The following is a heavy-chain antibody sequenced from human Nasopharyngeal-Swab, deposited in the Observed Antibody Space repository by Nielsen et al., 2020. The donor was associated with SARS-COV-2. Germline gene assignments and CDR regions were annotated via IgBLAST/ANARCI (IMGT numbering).Heavy chain of an antibody. CDR1: GFTFSSFT. Sequence: GEFLKISCAASGFTFSSFTMNWVRQAPGKGLEWVSSISSSSSYIYYADSVKGRFTVSRDNAKNSLYLQMNSLRAEDTAVYYCARASSPVTHGMDVWGQGTTVTVSS. V-gene: IGHV3-21*01. J-gene: IGHJ6*02. D-gene: IGHD6-6*01. CDR3: ARASSPVTHGMDV. CDR2: ISSSSSYI.